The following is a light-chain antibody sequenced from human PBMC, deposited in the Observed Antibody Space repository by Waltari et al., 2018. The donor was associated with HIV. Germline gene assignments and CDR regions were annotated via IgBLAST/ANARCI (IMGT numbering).Light chain of an antibody. CDR1: SSHIGSHI. CDR2: SNN. J-gene: IGLJ3*02. V-gene: IGLV1-44*01. CDR3: AAWDDSLNAWV. Sequence: QSVLTQPPSASGPPRQRLSISCSGSSSHIGSHIVNWYQQLPGTAPKLLIYSNNQRPSGVPDRFSGSKSGTSASLAISGLQSEDEADYYCAAWDDSLNAWVFGGGTKLTVL.